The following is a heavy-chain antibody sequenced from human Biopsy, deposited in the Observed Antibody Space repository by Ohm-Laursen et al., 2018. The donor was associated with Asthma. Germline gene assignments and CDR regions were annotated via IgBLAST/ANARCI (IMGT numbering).Heavy chain of an antibody. CDR3: AREQQLGNFDY. CDR1: GLSLSKTGMR. V-gene: IGHV2-70*04. J-gene: IGHJ4*02. D-gene: IGHD6-13*01. CDR2: IDWDDDK. Sequence: TQTLTLTCTLSGLSLSKTGMRVSWIRQPPGKALEWLARIDWDDDKFYSASLKTRLTISKDTSKNQVVLTMTTMDPVDTATYCCAREQQLGNFDYWGQGTLVTVSS.